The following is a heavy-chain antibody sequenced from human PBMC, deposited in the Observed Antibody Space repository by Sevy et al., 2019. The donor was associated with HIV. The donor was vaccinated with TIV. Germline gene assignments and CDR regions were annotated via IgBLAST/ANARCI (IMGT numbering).Heavy chain of an antibody. V-gene: IGHV6-1*01. D-gene: IGHD3-10*01. CDR1: GDSVSSNSAA. J-gene: IGHJ6*02. CDR3: ARGDYYGSGTYYKGYYYYGMDV. CDR2: TYYRSKWYN. Sequence: SQTLSLTCAISGDSVSSNSAAWNWIRQSPSRGLEWLGRTYYRSKWYNDYAVSVKSRITINPDTSMNQFSLQLNSVTPEDTAVYYCARGDYYGSGTYYKGYYYYGMDVWGQGTTVTVSS.